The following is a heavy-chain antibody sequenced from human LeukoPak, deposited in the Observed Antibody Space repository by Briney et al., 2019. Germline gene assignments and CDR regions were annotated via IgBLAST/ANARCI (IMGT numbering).Heavy chain of an antibody. V-gene: IGHV4-38-2*02. CDR1: GYSISSGYY. CDR3: ARDTGGSYYPYYFDY. Sequence: SETLSLTCTVSGYSISSGYYWGWIRQSPGKGLEWIGNIYRRGSTHYNPSLKSRVAISMDTSKHQFPLKLSSVTAADTAVYYCARDTGGSYYPYYFDYWGQGTVVTVSS. CDR2: IYRRGST. D-gene: IGHD1-26*01. J-gene: IGHJ4*02.